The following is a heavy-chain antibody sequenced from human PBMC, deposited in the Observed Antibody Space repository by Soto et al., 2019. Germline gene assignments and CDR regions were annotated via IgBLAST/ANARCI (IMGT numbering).Heavy chain of an antibody. Sequence: QVQLVQSGAEVKEPGSSVKVSCKASGGTSNNNANSWVRQAPGQGLEWMGGIVPVFGTAYYAQKFRGRVKITADESTMTLNMELSSLRSEDTAVYYCATLQGSGTYYDDDYWGQGTMVTVSS. CDR2: IVPVFGTA. J-gene: IGHJ4*02. CDR3: ATLQGSGTYYDDDY. CDR1: GGTSNNNA. V-gene: IGHV1-69*01. D-gene: IGHD3-10*01.